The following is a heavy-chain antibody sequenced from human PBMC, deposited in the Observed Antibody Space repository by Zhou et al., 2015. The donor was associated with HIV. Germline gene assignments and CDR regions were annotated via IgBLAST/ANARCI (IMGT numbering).Heavy chain of an antibody. CDR2: ISDSDGRT. CDR3: AKIQLLVPHDVFND. D-gene: IGHD2-2*01. CDR1: GFTFSSSA. Sequence: QLLESGGGLVKPGGSLRLSCEASGFTFSSSAMTWVRQSPERGLEWVSSISDSDGRTYYADFVKGRFTVSRDNSKSTLYLQMNNLRADDTAVYYCAKIQLLVPHDVFNDWGQGTVVTVSS. V-gene: IGHV3-23*01. J-gene: IGHJ3*01.